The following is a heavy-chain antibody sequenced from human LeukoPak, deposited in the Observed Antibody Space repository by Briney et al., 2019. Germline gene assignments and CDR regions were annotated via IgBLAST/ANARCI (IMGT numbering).Heavy chain of an antibody. Sequence: SETLSLTCTVSGASISSSSHYWGWIRQPPGKGLEWIGSIYYSGTTYNNPSLKSRVTISVDTSKNQFSLKLSSVTAADTAVYYCARQIGYGSEYYFDYWGQGTLVTFSS. CDR2: IYYSGTT. D-gene: IGHD3-10*01. J-gene: IGHJ4*02. CDR3: ARQIGYGSEYYFDY. CDR1: GASISSSSHY. V-gene: IGHV4-39*01.